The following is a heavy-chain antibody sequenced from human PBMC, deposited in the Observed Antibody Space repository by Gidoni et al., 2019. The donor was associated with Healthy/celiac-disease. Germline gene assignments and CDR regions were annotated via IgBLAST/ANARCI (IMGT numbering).Heavy chain of an antibody. CDR1: GGSISSGNYY. D-gene: IGHD4-17*01. Sequence: QVQLQASGPGLVKPSQTLSLTCTVSGGSISSGNYYWSWIRQPAGKGLEWIGRIYTSGSTNYNPSLKSRVTISVDTSKNQFSLKLSSVTAADTAVYYCARAEDYGDYVPYWGQGTLVTVSS. CDR2: IYTSGST. V-gene: IGHV4-61*02. CDR3: ARAEDYGDYVPY. J-gene: IGHJ4*02.